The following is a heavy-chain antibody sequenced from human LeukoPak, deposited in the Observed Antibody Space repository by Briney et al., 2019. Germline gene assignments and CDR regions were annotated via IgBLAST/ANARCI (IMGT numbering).Heavy chain of an antibody. J-gene: IGHJ3*02. CDR1: GFTFSSYA. CDR2: ISSNGGST. Sequence: PGGSMRLSCAASGFTFSSYAMHWVRQAPGKGLEYVSAISSNGGSTYYANSVKGRFTISRDNSKNTLYLQMGSLRAEDMAVYYCARDRRAAEGYCSSTSCYNDAFDIWGQGTMVTVSS. V-gene: IGHV3-64*01. D-gene: IGHD2-2*02. CDR3: ARDRRAAEGYCSSTSCYNDAFDI.